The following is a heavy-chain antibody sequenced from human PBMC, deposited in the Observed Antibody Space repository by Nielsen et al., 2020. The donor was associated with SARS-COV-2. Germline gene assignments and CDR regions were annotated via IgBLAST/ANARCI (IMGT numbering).Heavy chain of an antibody. J-gene: IGHJ2*01. D-gene: IGHD4-17*01. CDR3: AKVYGDYVGFFDV. CDR1: GFTFDDYA. V-gene: IGHV3-9*01. CDR2: ISWNSVSI. Sequence: SLKISCVGSGFTFDDYAMHWVRQAPGKGLEWVSGISWNSVSIDYADSVKGRFTISRDNAKSSLYLQMNSLRAEDTAFYYCAKVYGDYVGFFDVWGWGTLVTVSS.